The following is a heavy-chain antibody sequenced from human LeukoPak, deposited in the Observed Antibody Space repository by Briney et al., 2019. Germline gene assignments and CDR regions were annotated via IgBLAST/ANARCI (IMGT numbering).Heavy chain of an antibody. Sequence: SLETLSLTCSVSGASISGGTYYRGWIRQPPGKGLEWIGSIYYTGSTYDNPSLKSRVTISVDTSKNQFSLKLSSVTAADTAVYYCARRGGSGRALDYWGQGTLVTVSS. J-gene: IGHJ4*02. D-gene: IGHD1-26*01. CDR3: ARRGGSGRALDY. CDR1: GASISGGTYY. V-gene: IGHV4-39*01. CDR2: IYYTGST.